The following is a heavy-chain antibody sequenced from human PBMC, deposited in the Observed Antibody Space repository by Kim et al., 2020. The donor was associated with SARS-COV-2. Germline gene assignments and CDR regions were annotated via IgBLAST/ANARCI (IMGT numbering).Heavy chain of an antibody. V-gene: IGHV1-69*13. D-gene: IGHD1-26*01. CDR1: GGSINSYA. Sequence: SVKVSCKDSGGSINSYAISWVRRAPGQGLEWMGVIIPIVVTKHYAQKLQGRVTIPADESPSTAYMELSSLRFEETAVYYCARGMLFTVGARSSDHYYGM. J-gene: IGHJ6*01. CDR3: ARGMLFTVGARSSDHYYGM. CDR2: IIPIVVTK.